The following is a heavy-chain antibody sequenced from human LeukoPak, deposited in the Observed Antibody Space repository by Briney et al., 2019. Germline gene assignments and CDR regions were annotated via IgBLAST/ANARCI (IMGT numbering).Heavy chain of an antibody. CDR2: ISGNGGRT. Sequence: GGSQRLSCAASGLTFSSYTMSWVRQTPGKGLEWVSGISGNGGRTNYADSVKGRFTISSDTAKNSLYLQLNSLTVGDTAMYYCARDRDGDEDFDYWGRGTLVTVSS. CDR3: ARDRDGDEDFDY. D-gene: IGHD4-17*01. J-gene: IGHJ4*02. V-gene: IGHV3-23*01. CDR1: GLTFSSYT.